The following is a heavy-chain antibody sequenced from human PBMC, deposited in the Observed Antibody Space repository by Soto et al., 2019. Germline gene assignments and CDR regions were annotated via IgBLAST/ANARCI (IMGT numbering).Heavy chain of an antibody. V-gene: IGHV4-31*03. CDR2: ISYSGST. D-gene: IGHD3-22*01. Sequence: QVQLQESGPGLVKPSQTLSLTYTVSGGSISSGGYYWSCIRQHPGKGLERIGYISYSGSTYYNPSLKCRVTIAVDTSKHQSSLKLSAVTAADTAVYYCAIYDSSGSRGFQHWCQGTLVTVSS. CDR1: GGSISSGGYY. CDR3: AIYDSSGSRGFQH. J-gene: IGHJ1*01.